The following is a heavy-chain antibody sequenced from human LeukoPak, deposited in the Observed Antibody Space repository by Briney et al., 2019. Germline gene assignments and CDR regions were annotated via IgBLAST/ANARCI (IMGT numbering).Heavy chain of an antibody. CDR2: IYSGGST. J-gene: IGHJ4*02. CDR1: GFTVSSNY. V-gene: IGHV3-53*01. CDR3: ANGVPGATHDY. Sequence: GGSLRLSCAASGFTVSSNYMSWVRQAPGKGLEWVSVIYSGGSTYYADSVKGRFTISRDNSKNTLYLQMNSLRAEDTAVYYCANGVPGATHDYWGQGTLVTVSS. D-gene: IGHD1-26*01.